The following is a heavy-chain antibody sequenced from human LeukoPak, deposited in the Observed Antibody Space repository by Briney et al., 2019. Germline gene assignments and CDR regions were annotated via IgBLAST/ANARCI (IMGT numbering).Heavy chain of an antibody. CDR1: GFTFTTYA. V-gene: IGHV3-21*01. D-gene: IGHD3-10*01. J-gene: IGHJ6*04. CDR3: ARAQAGLDV. Sequence: PGGSLRLSCAASGFTFTTYAMSWVRQAPGKGLEWVSSISSSSSYIYYADSVKGRFTISRDNAKNSLYLQMNSLRAEDTAVYYCARAQAGLDVWGKGTTVTVSS. CDR2: ISSSSSYI.